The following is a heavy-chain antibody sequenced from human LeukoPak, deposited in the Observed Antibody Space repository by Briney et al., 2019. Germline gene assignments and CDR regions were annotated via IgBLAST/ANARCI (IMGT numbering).Heavy chain of an antibody. CDR2: ISGSGGST. J-gene: IGHJ6*02. Sequence: PGGSLRLSCAASGFTFSSYAMSWVRQAPGKGLEWVSAISGSGGSTYYADSVKGRFTISRDNSKNTLYLQMNSLRAEDTAVYYCCIAGADPPYYYYGMDVWGQGTTVTVSS. CDR1: GFTFSSYA. D-gene: IGHD6-13*01. V-gene: IGHV3-23*01. CDR3: CIAGADPPYYYYGMDV.